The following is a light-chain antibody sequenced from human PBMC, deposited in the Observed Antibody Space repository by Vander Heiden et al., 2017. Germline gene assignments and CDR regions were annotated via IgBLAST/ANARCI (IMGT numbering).Light chain of an antibody. Sequence: QSALTQPPSVSGPPGQSVTISCTGTSSDVGAYNRVSWYRQPPGTAPQLVIYEVNNRPSGVPHRFSGSKSGNAASLTISGLQAEDEADYYCSSYTTSSTVVFGGGTKLTVL. V-gene: IGLV2-18*02. CDR1: SSDVGAYNR. J-gene: IGLJ2*01. CDR3: SSYTTSSTVV. CDR2: EVN.